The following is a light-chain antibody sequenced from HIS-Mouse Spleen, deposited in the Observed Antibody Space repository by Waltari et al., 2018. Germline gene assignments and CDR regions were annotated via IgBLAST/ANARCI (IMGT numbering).Light chain of an antibody. J-gene: IGLJ1*01. CDR1: SRDVGGYHY. CDR2: DVS. V-gene: IGLV2-14*03. Sequence: QSALTQPASVSGSPGQSITISCTGTSRDVGGYHYVSWYQHHPGKAPKLMIYDVSNRPSGVSNRFSGSKSGNTASLTISGLQAEDEADYYCSSYTSSSTYVFGTGTKVTVL. CDR3: SSYTSSSTYV.